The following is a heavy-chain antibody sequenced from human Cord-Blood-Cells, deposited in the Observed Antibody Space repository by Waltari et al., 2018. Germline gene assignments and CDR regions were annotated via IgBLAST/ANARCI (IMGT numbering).Heavy chain of an antibody. CDR1: GFSLSTSGVG. V-gene: IGHV2-5*02. J-gene: IGHJ3*02. D-gene: IGHD3-3*01. CDR3: AHRPPNYDFWSGYYDAFDI. Sequence: QITLKESGPTLVKPTQTLTLTCTFSGFSLSTSGVGVGWIRQHPGKALEWLALIYWDDDKRYSPSLKSRLTITKDTSKNQVVLTMTNMYPVDTATYYCAHRPPNYDFWSGYYDAFDIWGQGTMVTVSS. CDR2: IYWDDDK.